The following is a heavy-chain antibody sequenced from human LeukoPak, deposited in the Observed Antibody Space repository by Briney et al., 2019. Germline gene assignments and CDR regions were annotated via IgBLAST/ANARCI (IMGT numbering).Heavy chain of an antibody. V-gene: IGHV3-7*01. CDR2: IKPDGSEK. CDR1: GFTFSSYW. D-gene: IGHD3-3*01. Sequence: PGGSLRLSCAASGFTFSSYWMSWVRQAPGKGLEWVANIKPDGSEKYYVDSVKGRFTISRDNAKNSLYLQMNSLRAADTAVYYCARDSPGDFWSGYGYYYGMDVWGQGTTVTVSS. J-gene: IGHJ6*02. CDR3: ARDSPGDFWSGYGYYYGMDV.